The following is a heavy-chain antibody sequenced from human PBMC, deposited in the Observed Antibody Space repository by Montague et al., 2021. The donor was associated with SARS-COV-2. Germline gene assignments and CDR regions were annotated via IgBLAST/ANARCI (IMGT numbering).Heavy chain of an antibody. D-gene: IGHD4-17*01. CDR3: ASVYTVTYYFHY. CDR1: GGSISSGYFY. J-gene: IGHJ4*02. CDR2: IYPGGST. Sequence: TLSLTCTVSGGSISSGYFYWIWIRQPAGKGLEWIGLIYPGGSTNYTPSLKSRVTISVDTSKNQFSLKLSSVTAADTAVYYCASVYTVTYYFHYWGRGTLVTGSS. V-gene: IGHV4-61*02.